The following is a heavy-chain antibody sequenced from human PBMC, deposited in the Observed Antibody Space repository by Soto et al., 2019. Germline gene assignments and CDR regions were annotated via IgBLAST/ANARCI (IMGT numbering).Heavy chain of an antibody. D-gene: IGHD2-8*01. CDR3: VSQRTSVLTQAYFDY. J-gene: IGHJ4*02. Sequence: SDTLSLTCTVSGVSVSNSNYYWGWIRQSPGKVLEWIGSVYYRGRSYSKSSVKSRVTISVDTSKNQFSLNLNSVTASDTAVYFCVSQRTSVLTQAYFDYWGPGALVTVSS. CDR2: VYYRGRS. V-gene: IGHV4-39*01. CDR1: GVSVSNSNYY.